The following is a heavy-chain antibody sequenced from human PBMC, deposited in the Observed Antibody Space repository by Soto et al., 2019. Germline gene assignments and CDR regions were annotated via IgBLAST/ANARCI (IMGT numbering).Heavy chain of an antibody. D-gene: IGHD6-13*01. J-gene: IGHJ1*01. CDR2: VNTDGSAT. CDR1: GFPFSRSF. Sequence: EVQLVESGGALVRPGGSLRLSCAASGFPFSRSFMHWVRQAPGKGLVWVARVNTDGSATVYAGSVKGRFTISRDNAKNSLHLQMNSLSAEDTAFYYWVKDESINWYSGHFRHWGQGTLVTVS. CDR3: VKDESINWYSGHFRH. V-gene: IGHV3-74*01.